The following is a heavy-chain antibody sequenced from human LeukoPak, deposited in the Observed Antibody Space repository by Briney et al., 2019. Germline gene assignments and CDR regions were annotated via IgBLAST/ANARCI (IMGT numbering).Heavy chain of an antibody. CDR3: AGEQQLDYYYFDY. V-gene: IGHV3-66*01. CDR2: IYSGGST. CDR1: GFTVSSYY. D-gene: IGHD6-13*01. J-gene: IGHJ4*02. Sequence: GGSLRLSCAASGFTVSSYYMNWVRQAPGKGLEWVSVIYSGGSTYYADSVKGRFTISRDNSKNTLYLQMNSLRAEDTAAYYCAGEQQLDYYYFDYWGQGTLVTVSS.